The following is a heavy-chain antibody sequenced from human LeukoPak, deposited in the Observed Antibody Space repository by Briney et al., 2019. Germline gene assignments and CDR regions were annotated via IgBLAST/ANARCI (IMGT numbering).Heavy chain of an antibody. CDR1: GYTFINYG. Sequence: GASVKVSCKASGYTFINYGFNWVRQAPGQGLEWMGITNPSGGSTSYAQKFQDRVAMTRDTSTSTMYMELSSLTSEDTAVYYCARDGAADGMDVWGQGTTVTVSS. CDR3: ARDGAADGMDV. J-gene: IGHJ6*02. D-gene: IGHD2-15*01. CDR2: TNPSGGST. V-gene: IGHV1-46*01.